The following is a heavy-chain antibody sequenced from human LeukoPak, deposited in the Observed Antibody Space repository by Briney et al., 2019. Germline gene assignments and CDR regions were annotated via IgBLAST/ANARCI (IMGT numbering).Heavy chain of an antibody. J-gene: IGHJ5*01. CDR3: AKNLMGGSASAPTYRDS. D-gene: IGHD1-26*01. Sequence: PGGSLRLSCAASGFIVSSNHMNWVRQTPGKGLEWVSSISPSGGGTVYADSVKGRVTVSRDNSKNTLYLQMNGLRAEDTAVYSCAKNLMGGSASAPTYRDS. CDR2: ISPSGGGT. V-gene: IGHV3-23*01. CDR1: GFIVSSNH.